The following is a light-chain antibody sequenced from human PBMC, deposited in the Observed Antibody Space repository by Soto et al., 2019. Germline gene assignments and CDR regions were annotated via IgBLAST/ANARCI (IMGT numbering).Light chain of an antibody. CDR1: KLGDKY. V-gene: IGLV3-1*01. CDR2: QDN. J-gene: IGLJ1*01. Sequence: SYELTQPPSVSVSPGQTASITCSGDKLGDKYACWYEQKPGQSPVLVIYQDNKRPSGIPERFSGSNSGNTATLTISGTQAMDEADYYCQAWDSSTGLCVFGTGTKVTVL. CDR3: QAWDSSTGLCV.